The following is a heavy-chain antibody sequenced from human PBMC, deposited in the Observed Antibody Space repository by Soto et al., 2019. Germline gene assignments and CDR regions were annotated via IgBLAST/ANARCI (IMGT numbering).Heavy chain of an antibody. Sequence: RVSLRLSCAASGFNFSSFGMHWVRQAPGKGLEWVALMSHDGSSKYYQDSLKGRFTISRDKSKNTLYLQMSSLRVEDTAVYYCAKDRGWSSADLEYWGQGTLVPVS. CDR3: AKDRGWSSADLEY. CDR2: MSHDGSSK. CDR1: GFNFSSFG. J-gene: IGHJ1*01. D-gene: IGHD6-19*01. V-gene: IGHV3-30*18.